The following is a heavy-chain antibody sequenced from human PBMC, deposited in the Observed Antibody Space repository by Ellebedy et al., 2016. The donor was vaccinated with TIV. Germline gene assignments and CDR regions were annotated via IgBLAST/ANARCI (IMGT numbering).Heavy chain of an antibody. Sequence: SQTLSLTXXISGDSVSSNSAAWNWIRQSPSRGLEWLGRTYYRSKWYNDYAVSVKSRITINPDTSKNQFSLQLNSVTPEDTAVYYCARDGIVEATGAFDIWGQGTMVTVSS. CDR1: GDSVSSNSAA. J-gene: IGHJ3*02. CDR3: ARDGIVEATGAFDI. D-gene: IGHD1-26*01. V-gene: IGHV6-1*01. CDR2: TYYRSKWYN.